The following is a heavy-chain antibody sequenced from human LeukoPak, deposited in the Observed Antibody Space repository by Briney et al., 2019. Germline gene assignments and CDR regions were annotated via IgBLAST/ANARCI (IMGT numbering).Heavy chain of an antibody. Sequence: GASVKVSCKASGYTFTSYAMNWVRQAPGQGLEWMGWINTNTGNPTYPQGFTGRFVFSLDTSVSTAYLQISSLKAEDTAVYYCASPIAVAGTGQLDYWGQGTLVTVSS. J-gene: IGHJ4*02. D-gene: IGHD6-19*01. CDR1: GYTFTSYA. V-gene: IGHV7-4-1*02. CDR2: INTNTGNP. CDR3: ASPIAVAGTGQLDY.